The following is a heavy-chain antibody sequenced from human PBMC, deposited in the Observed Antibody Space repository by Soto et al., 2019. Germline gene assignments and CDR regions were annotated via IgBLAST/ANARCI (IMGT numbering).Heavy chain of an antibody. CDR3: ATPSGISGQYSALTDN. CDR2: IIPMFGST. CDR1: GGTFSHST. J-gene: IGHJ4*02. V-gene: IGHV1-69*08. Sequence: GASVKVSCKASGGTFSHSTVAWVRQAPGHRPEWMGMIIPMFGSTNSAQKFRDRVTFSADTYTNTAYMELSSLRSEETAVYYCATPSGISGQYSALTDNWGQGTLVTVSS. D-gene: IGHD5-12*01.